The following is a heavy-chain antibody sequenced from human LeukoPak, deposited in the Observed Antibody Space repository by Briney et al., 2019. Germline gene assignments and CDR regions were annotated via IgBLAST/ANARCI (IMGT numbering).Heavy chain of an antibody. CDR2: IWYDGINK. Sequence: PGRSLRLSCAASGFTLSSYGMHWVRQAPGKGLEWVAVIWYDGINKYYPDSVKGRFTISRDNSENTLYLQMNSLRAEDTAVYYCARDDYLGYWGQGTLVTVSS. V-gene: IGHV3-33*01. J-gene: IGHJ4*02. CDR1: GFTLSSYG. D-gene: IGHD3-16*01. CDR3: ARDDYLGY.